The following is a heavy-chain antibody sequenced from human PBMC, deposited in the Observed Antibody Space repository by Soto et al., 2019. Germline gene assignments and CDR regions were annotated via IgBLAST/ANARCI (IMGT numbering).Heavy chain of an antibody. D-gene: IGHD4-17*01. V-gene: IGHV3-23*01. J-gene: IGHJ1*01. CDR2: ISGSGGST. CDR3: AKVRYGDHGYFQH. CDR1: GFTFSSYA. Sequence: EVQLLESGGGLVQPGGSLRLSCAASGFTFSSYAMSWVRQAPGKGLEWVSAISGSGGSTYYADSVKGWFTISRDNSKNTLYLQMNSLRAEDTAVYYCAKVRYGDHGYFQHWGQGTLVTVSS.